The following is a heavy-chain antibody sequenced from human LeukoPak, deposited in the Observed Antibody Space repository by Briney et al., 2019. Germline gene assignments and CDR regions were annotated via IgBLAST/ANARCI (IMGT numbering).Heavy chain of an antibody. Sequence: AGGSLRLSCAASGFTVSSYYMSWVRQAPGKGLEWVSVIYSGGSTYYADSVKGRLTISRDNSKNTLYLQMNSLRAEDTAVYYCAKGGIAVAGTPIFDYWGQGTLVTVSS. D-gene: IGHD6-19*01. CDR3: AKGGIAVAGTPIFDY. CDR1: GFTVSSYY. CDR2: IYSGGST. V-gene: IGHV3-53*01. J-gene: IGHJ4*02.